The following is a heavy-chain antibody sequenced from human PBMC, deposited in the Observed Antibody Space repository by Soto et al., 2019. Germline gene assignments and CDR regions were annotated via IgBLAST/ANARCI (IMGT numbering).Heavy chain of an antibody. J-gene: IGHJ4*02. D-gene: IGHD3-16*02. CDR2: INPSGGST. CDR1: GYTFTSYY. Sequence: ASVKVSCKAFGYTFTSYYMHWVRQAPGQGLEWMGIINPSGGSTSYAQKFQGRVTMTRDTSTSTVYMELSSLRSEDTAVYYCARETDYDYVWGSYRPLGYWGQGTLVTVSS. CDR3: ARETDYDYVWGSYRPLGY. V-gene: IGHV1-46*01.